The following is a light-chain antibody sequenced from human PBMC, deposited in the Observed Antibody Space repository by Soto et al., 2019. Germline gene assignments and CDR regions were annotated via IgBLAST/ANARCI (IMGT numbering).Light chain of an antibody. J-gene: IGLJ2*01. CDR3: QTWGTGTPVV. CDR1: SGHSSYA. CDR2: LNSDGSH. Sequence: QAVVTQSPSASASLGASVKLTCTLSSGHSSYAIAWHQQQPEKGPRYLMKLNSDGSHSKGDGIPDRFSGSSSGAERYLTISSLQSEDEADYYCQTWGTGTPVVFGGGTKVTVL. V-gene: IGLV4-69*01.